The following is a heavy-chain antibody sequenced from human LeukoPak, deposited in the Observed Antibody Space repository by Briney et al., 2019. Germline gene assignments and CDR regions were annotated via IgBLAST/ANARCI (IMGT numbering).Heavy chain of an antibody. D-gene: IGHD6-19*01. CDR2: IYYTGTT. J-gene: IGHJ4*02. CDR1: GISIRGSSYS. CDR3: LSHLLDSNGWRHYFDY. V-gene: IGHV4-39*01. Sequence: SETLSLTCTVSGISIRGSSYSWGWIRQPPGKGREWSGTIYYTGTTYYSPSLKNRVTISVDTPKNQFSLHLSSVTATDTAVYYCLSHLLDSNGWRHYFDYWGQGTLVTVSS.